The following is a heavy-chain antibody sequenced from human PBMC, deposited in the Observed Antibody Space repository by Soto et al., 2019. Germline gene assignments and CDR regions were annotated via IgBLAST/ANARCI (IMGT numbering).Heavy chain of an antibody. CDR2: ISAYNGNT. J-gene: IGHJ4*02. V-gene: IGHV1-18*01. CDR3: ARASLLRVGAVAGTFDY. CDR1: GYTFTSYG. Sequence: QVQLVQSGAEVKKPGASVKVSCKASGYTFTSYGISWVRQAPGQGLEWMGWISAYNGNTNYAQKLQGRVTMTTDTSTSTADMELRSLRSDDTAVYYCARASLLRVGAVAGTFDYWGQGTLVTVSS. D-gene: IGHD6-19*01.